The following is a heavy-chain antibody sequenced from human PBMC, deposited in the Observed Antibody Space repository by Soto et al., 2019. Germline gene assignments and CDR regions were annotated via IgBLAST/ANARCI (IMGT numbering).Heavy chain of an antibody. CDR1: GFSLNTSGVG. CDR2: IYGNDGK. D-gene: IGHD3-3*01. J-gene: IGHJ4*02. V-gene: IGHV2-5*01. CDR3: ARCPDAFWSGYLISD. Sequence: KESGPTLVKPTQTLTLTCTFSGFSLNTSGVGVGWIRQPPGKALEWLTLIYGNDGKRYSPSLKSRLTISKDTSENQVVLTMTNMDPVDTATYYCARCPDAFWSGYLISDWGQGTLVTVSS.